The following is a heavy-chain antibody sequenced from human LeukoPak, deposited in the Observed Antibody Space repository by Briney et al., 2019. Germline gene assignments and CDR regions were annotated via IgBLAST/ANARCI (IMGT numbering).Heavy chain of an antibody. CDR1: GGSISSSSYY. J-gene: IGHJ4*02. V-gene: IGHV4-39*01. CDR3: ARHGWGVCGGDCYPTPYYFDY. D-gene: IGHD2-21*02. CDR2: IYYSGST. Sequence: SETLSLTCTVSGGSISSSSYYWGWIRQPPGKGLEWIGSIYYSGSTYYNPSLKSRVTISVDTSKNQFSLKLGSVTAADTAVYYCARHGWGVCGGDCYPTPYYFDYWGQGTLVTVSS.